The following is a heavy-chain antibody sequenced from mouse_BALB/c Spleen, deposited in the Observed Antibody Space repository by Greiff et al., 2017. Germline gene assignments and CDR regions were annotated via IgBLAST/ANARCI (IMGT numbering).Heavy chain of an antibody. CDR3: AREVRRGADY. J-gene: IGHJ2*01. CDR2: INPSSGYT. CDR1: GFNIKDTY. Sequence: QVQLQQSGAELVKPGASVKLSCTASGFNIKDTYMHWVKQRPEQGLEWIGYINPSSGYTNYNQKFKDKATLTADKSSSTAYMQLSSLTSEDSAVYYCAREVRRGADYWGQGTTLTVSS. D-gene: IGHD2-14*01. V-gene: IGHV1S26*01.